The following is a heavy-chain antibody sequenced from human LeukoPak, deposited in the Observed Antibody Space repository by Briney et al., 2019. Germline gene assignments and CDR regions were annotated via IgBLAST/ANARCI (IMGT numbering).Heavy chain of an antibody. CDR3: TRGRAYYDSTGYYY. V-gene: IGHV4-59*01. D-gene: IGHD3-22*01. CDR2: IYYTGST. J-gene: IGHJ4*02. Sequence: SETLSLTCTVSGGSINNYYWSWVRQPPGAGLEWLAYIYYTGSTNYNPSLKSRVTISIDTSKNQFSLKLSSVTAADTAVYYCTRGRAYYDSTGYYYWGRGILVTVSS. CDR1: GGSINNYY.